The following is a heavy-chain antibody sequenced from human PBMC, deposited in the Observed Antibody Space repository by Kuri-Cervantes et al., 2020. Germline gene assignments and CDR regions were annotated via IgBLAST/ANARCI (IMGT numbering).Heavy chain of an antibody. CDR1: GYSISSGYY. CDR2: IYYSGST. D-gene: IGHD3-10*01. J-gene: IGHJ5*02. CDR3: ARTITMVRAAFDP. V-gene: IGHV4-38-2*01. Sequence: SQTLSLTCGVSGYSISSGYYWGWIRQPPGKGLEWIGSIYYSGSTYYNPSLKSRVTISVDTSKNQFSLKLSSVTAADTAVYYCARTITMVRAAFDPWGQGTLVTVSS.